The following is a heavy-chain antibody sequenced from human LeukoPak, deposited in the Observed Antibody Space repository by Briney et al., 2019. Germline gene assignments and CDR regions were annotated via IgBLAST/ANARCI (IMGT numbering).Heavy chain of an antibody. Sequence: PGGSLRLSCAVSGFTFSGYAMSWVRQAPGKGLEWVSGISDSGGSTYHADSVKGRFTISRDNSKNTLFLQMNSLRAEDTAVYYCAKAPRRIRGIIITPLYYFDYWGQGTLVTVSS. J-gene: IGHJ4*02. CDR1: GFTFSGYA. D-gene: IGHD3-10*01. CDR2: ISDSGGST. V-gene: IGHV3-23*01. CDR3: AKAPRRIRGIIITPLYYFDY.